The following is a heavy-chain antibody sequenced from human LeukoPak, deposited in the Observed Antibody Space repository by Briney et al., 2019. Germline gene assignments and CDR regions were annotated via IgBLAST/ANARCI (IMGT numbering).Heavy chain of an antibody. V-gene: IGHV3-23*01. CDR1: GCIFSSHA. D-gene: IGHD5-18*01. Sequence: GGSLRLSCAASGCIFSSHAMSWVRQAPGKGLEWVSAISGSGGSTYYADSVKGRFTISRDNSKNTLYLQMNSLRAEDTAVYYCGRDRGYSSGCDAFDIGGQGTMVTVSS. J-gene: IGHJ3*02. CDR3: GRDRGYSSGCDAFDI. CDR2: ISGSGGST.